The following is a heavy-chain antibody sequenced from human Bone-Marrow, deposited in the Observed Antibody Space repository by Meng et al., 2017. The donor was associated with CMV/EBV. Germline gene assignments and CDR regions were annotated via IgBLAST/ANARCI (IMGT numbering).Heavy chain of an antibody. V-gene: IGHV1-69*02. D-gene: IGHD2-2*01. CDR3: ATSQCSRANWRAAYNGFDS. J-gene: IGHJ5*01. Sequence: SVKVSCKASGGTFGDYTVSWVRQALGQGLEWMGRVTPIVGIPRYAQIFQDRVTITADKFTSTTYMELSGLNSEDTAVYYCATSQCSRANWRAAYNGFDSWGQGTLVTVSS. CDR1: GGTFGDYT. CDR2: VTPIVGIP.